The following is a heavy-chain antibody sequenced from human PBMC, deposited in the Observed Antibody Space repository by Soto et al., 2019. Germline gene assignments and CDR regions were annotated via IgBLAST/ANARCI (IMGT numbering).Heavy chain of an antibody. Sequence: SQTLSLTGAISGDSVSSNSAAWNWVRQSPSRGLEWLGRTYYRSRWYNEYALSVKSRMTINPDTSKNQLSLQLASVTPEDTAVYYCARDHTFFDILTGFSPNRFAPWGQGTLVTVSS. CDR1: GDSVSSNSAA. V-gene: IGHV6-1*01. CDR2: TYYRSRWYN. J-gene: IGHJ5*02. D-gene: IGHD3-9*01. CDR3: ARDHTFFDILTGFSPNRFAP.